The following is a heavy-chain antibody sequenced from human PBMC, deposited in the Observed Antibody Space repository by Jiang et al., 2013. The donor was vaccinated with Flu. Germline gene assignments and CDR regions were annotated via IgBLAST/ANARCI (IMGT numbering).Heavy chain of an antibody. CDR3: ARPAGYSSSSADY. J-gene: IGHJ4*02. CDR1: GGSISSSSYY. D-gene: IGHD6-6*01. V-gene: IGHV4-39*01. CDR2: IYYSGST. Sequence: GPGLVKPSETLSLTCTVSGGSISSSSYYWGWIRQPPGKGLEWIGSIYYSGSTYYNPSLKSRVTISVDTSKNQFSLKLSSVTAADTAVYYCARPAGYSSSSADYWGQGTLVTVSS.